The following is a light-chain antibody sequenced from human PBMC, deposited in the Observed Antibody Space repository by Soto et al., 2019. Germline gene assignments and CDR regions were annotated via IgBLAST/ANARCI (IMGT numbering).Light chain of an antibody. CDR3: QQYDNSRT. Sequence: DIQLTQSPSTLSASVGDRATITCRASQSVSKWLTWYQQKPWRAPRLLIYDVSNLESGVPSRFSGTGSGTELTLTITSLQPEDFAIYYCQQYDNSRTFGQGTK. CDR2: DVS. V-gene: IGKV1-5*01. CDR1: QSVSKW. J-gene: IGKJ1*01.